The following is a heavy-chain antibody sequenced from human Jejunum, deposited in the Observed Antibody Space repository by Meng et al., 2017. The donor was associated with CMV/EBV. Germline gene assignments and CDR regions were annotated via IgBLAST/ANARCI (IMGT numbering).Heavy chain of an antibody. Sequence: TFSTSWMHWVRQAPGKGLVWVSRITTDGSSTDYSDSVKGRFTISRDNAKPTLYLPLPSLLSSSTSMYYFARDGEYSNSLPATFDPWVQGTLVPFSS. CDR1: TFSTSW. CDR2: ITTDGSST. CDR3: ARDGEYSNSLPATFDP. D-gene: IGHD6-6*01. V-gene: IGHV3-74*01. J-gene: IGHJ5*02.